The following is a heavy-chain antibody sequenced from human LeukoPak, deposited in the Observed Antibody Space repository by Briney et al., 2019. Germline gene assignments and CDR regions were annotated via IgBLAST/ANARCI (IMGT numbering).Heavy chain of an antibody. CDR2: IIPIFGTA. D-gene: IGHD6-13*01. CDR3: ARDSVNLGIAAAGNDY. CDR1: GGTFSGYA. V-gene: IGHV1-69*05. J-gene: IGHJ4*02. Sequence: SVKVSCKASGGTFSGYAISWVRQAPGQGREWMGGIIPIFGTANYAQKFQGRVTITTDESTSTAYMELSSLRSEDTAVYYCARDSVNLGIAAAGNDYWGQGTLVTVSS.